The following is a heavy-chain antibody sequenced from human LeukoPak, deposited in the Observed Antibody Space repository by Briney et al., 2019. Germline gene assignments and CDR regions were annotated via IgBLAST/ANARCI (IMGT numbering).Heavy chain of an antibody. Sequence: GGPLSLSCAASGFPFISYAMSWVRQAPGKGLEWVSAIIGSGGSTYSADSVKGRFTISRDNSKNTLYLQMNSLRAENTAVYYCAKGGIWFREPLFDPWGQGTLVTVSS. V-gene: IGHV3-23*01. D-gene: IGHD3-10*01. CDR2: IIGSGGST. CDR1: GFPFISYA. CDR3: AKGGIWFREPLFDP. J-gene: IGHJ5*02.